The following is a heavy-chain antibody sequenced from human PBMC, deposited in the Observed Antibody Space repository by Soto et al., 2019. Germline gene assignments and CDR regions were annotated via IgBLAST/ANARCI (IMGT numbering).Heavy chain of an antibody. D-gene: IGHD3-9*01. V-gene: IGHV1-24*01. CDR1: GYTLTELS. Sequence: ASVKVSCKVSGYTLTELSMHWVRQAPGKGLEWMGGFDPEDGETIYAQKFQGRVTMTEDTSTDTAYMELSSLRSGDTAVYYCATDYKRYFDWLLYRGWGQGTLVTVSS. CDR2: FDPEDGET. CDR3: ATDYKRYFDWLLYRG. J-gene: IGHJ4*02.